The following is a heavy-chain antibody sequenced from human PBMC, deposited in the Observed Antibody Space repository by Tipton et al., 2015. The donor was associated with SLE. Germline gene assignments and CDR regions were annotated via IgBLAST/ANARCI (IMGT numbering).Heavy chain of an antibody. J-gene: IGHJ4*02. Sequence: TLSLTCTVSGGSISSGGYYWSWIRQYPGKGLEWIGYISYSGSTNYNSPLKSRLTISVDTSKNQFSLKLSSVTAADTAVYYCARDVGGYNTGWFPYYFDYWGQGTLVTVSS. D-gene: IGHD2-8*02. CDR3: ARDVGGYNTGWFPYYFDY. V-gene: IGHV4-31*03. CDR2: ISYSGST. CDR1: GGSISSGGYY.